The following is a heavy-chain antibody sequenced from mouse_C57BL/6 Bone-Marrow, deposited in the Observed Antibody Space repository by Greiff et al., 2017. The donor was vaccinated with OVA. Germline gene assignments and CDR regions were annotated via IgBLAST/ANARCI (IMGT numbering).Heavy chain of an antibody. Sequence: QVQLQQSGAELARPGASVKLSCKASGYTFTSYGISWVKQRTVQGLAWIGEIYPRSGNTSYNEKFKGKATLTADKSSSTGYIELRSVTSEDSAIYFCSRDSGTYCAMDYWGQGTSVTVSS. CDR3: SRDSGTYCAMDY. CDR2: IYPRSGNT. D-gene: IGHD4-1*01. J-gene: IGHJ4*01. CDR1: GYTFTSYG. V-gene: IGHV1-81*01.